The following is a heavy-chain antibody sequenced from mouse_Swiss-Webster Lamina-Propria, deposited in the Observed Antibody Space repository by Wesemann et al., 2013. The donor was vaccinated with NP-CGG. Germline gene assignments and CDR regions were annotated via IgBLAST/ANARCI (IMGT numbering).Heavy chain of an antibody. CDR1: GISITTGNYR. J-gene: IGHJ1*01. CDR3: ARCYGNYWYFDV. D-gene: IGHD2-1*01. V-gene: IGHV3-5*02. Sequence: DVQLQESGPGLVKPSQTVSLTCTVTGISITTGNYRWSWIRQFPGNKLEWIGYIYYSGTITYNPSLTSRTTITRDTSKNQFFLEMNSLTAEDTATYYCARCYGNYWYFDVWGAGTTVTVSS. CDR2: IYYSGTI.